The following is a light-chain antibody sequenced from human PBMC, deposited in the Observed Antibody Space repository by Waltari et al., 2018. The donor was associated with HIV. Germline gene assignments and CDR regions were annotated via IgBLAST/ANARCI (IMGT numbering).Light chain of an antibody. V-gene: IGKV3-20*01. CDR2: GAS. J-gene: IGKJ1*01. CDR1: QSISSSY. Sequence: EIVLTQSPGTLSLSPGERATLSCRASQSISSSYLAWYQQKPGQPPRLLIYGASSRATDIPARFSGSGSGTDFTLTISRLEPEDFAVYYCQHYNRSPRTFGQGTKVKIK. CDR3: QHYNRSPRT.